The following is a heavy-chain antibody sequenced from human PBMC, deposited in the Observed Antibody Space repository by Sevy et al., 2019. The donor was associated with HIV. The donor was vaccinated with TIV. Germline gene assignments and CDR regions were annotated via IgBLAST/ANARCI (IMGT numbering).Heavy chain of an antibody. CDR2: ISSYKGHT. Sequence: ASVKVSCKASGYTFNNYSISWVRQAPGQGLEWMGWISSYKGHTIYPQKLQGRVTMTTDTSTNTAYMELRSLTSDDTAVYYCARGSPETDFWGQGTLVTVSS. V-gene: IGHV1-18*01. J-gene: IGHJ4*02. CDR3: ARGSPETDF. CDR1: GYTFNNYS.